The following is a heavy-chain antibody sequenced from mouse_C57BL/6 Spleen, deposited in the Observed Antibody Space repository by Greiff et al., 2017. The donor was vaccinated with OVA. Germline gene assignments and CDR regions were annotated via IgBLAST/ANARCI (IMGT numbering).Heavy chain of an antibody. D-gene: IGHD1-1*01. CDR2: IYPSDSET. J-gene: IGHJ3*01. Sequence: QVQLQQPGAELVRPGSSVKLSCKASGYTFTSYWMDWVKQRPGQGLEWIGNIYPSDSETHYTQKFKDKATLTVDKSSSTAYMQLSSLTSEDSAVYYCASEDYGTSFPYWGQGTLVTVSA. CDR3: ASEDYGTSFPY. CDR1: GYTFTSYW. V-gene: IGHV1-61*01.